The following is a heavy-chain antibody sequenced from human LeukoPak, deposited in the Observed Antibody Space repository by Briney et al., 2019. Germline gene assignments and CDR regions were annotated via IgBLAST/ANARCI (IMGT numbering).Heavy chain of an antibody. Sequence: GGSLRLSCAASGFDFSTHAMTWVRQAPGKGLEWVSAISISGTKTYYADSVKGRFTISRDNAKNSLYLQMNSLRAEDTAVYYCASQRRPSCCLGGWGQGTLVTVSS. V-gene: IGHV3-23*01. CDR1: GFDFSTHA. CDR3: ASQRRPSCCLGG. CDR2: ISISGTKT. D-gene: IGHD2-2*01. J-gene: IGHJ4*02.